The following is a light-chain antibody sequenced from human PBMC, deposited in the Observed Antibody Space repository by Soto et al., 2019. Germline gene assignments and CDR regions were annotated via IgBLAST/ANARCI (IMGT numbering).Light chain of an antibody. CDR2: DVS. V-gene: IGKV1-5*01. J-gene: IGKJ5*01. CDR1: QSINRR. Sequence: EIQITHSPSTLSASVGDRVILTCRASQSINRRLAWYQQKTGTDPRILIYDVSTLESGVPSRFSGIGYGTEFTLTIRSLQPEELATDDGQQRFRSPITVGQGTRLEI. CDR3: QQRFRSPIT.